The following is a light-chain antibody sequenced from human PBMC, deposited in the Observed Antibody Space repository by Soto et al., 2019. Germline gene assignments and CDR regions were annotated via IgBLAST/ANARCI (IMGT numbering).Light chain of an antibody. CDR1: QSVRSNY. CDR3: QQYGSPPYT. V-gene: IGKV3-20*01. J-gene: IGKJ2*01. Sequence: EIVLTQSPGTLSLSPGERATLSCRASQSVRSNYLAWYQQKPGQAPRLLIHGASSRATGIPDRFSGSGSGTDFGLTISRLEPEDCAVYYCQQYGSPPYTFGQGTKLQIK. CDR2: GAS.